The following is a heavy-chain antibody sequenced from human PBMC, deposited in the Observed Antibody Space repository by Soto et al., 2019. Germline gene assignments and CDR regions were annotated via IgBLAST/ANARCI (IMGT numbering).Heavy chain of an antibody. CDR3: ARSGYSYGPNPLLY. D-gene: IGHD5-18*01. CDR1: GGSISSGGYY. CDR2: IYYSGST. V-gene: IGHV4-31*03. Sequence: QVQLQESGPGLVKPSQTLSLTCTVSGGSISSGGYYWSWIRQHRGKGLEWIGYIYYSGSTYYNPSLQSRVTISVDTSKNQFSLKLSSVTAADTAVYYCARSGYSYGPNPLLYWGQGTLVTVSS. J-gene: IGHJ4*02.